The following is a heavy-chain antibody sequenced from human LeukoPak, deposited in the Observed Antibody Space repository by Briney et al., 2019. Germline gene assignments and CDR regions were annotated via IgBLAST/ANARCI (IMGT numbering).Heavy chain of an antibody. CDR1: GYSLTNYL. D-gene: IGHD6-13*01. CDR3: ARHVGYSSRNNWFDP. V-gene: IGHV5-51*01. CDR2: IYPGYSDT. Sequence: GESLKISRKGSGYSLTNYLIGWVRQIPGKGPEGMGIIYPGYSDTRHSPPFQGQVTIPASKSISPAYLQCRSPEDSGTARDYRARHVGYSSRNNWFDPWGQGTLVTVSS. J-gene: IGHJ5*02.